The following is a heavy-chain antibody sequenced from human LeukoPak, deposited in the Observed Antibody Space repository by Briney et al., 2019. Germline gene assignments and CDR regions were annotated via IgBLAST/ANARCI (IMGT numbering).Heavy chain of an antibody. CDR3: ARDRGGQWVELLLDS. J-gene: IGHJ4*02. CDR1: GFTLSSYW. D-gene: IGHD3-10*01. Sequence: GGSLRLSCAASGFTLSSYWVTWVRQAPGKGLEWVANIKPDGSVKYYVDSVKGRFTISRDNAKNSLYLQMNSLRAEDTALYYCARDRGGQWVELLLDSWGQGTLVTVSS. V-gene: IGHV3-7*05. CDR2: IKPDGSVK.